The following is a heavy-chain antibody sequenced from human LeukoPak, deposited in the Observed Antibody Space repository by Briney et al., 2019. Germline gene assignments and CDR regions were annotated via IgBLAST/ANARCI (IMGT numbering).Heavy chain of an antibody. CDR1: GDSITTGNYY. V-gene: IGHV4-61*02. Sequence: SETLSLTCTVSGDSITTGNYYWSWVRQPAGKGLEWIGRVYTSGATNSNPSLKNRVSISIDPSKNQFSLDLDSVTAADTAVYYCARGGSSWPIPPHWFDYWGPGVLVTVSS. J-gene: IGHJ4*02. D-gene: IGHD6-13*01. CDR2: VYTSGAT. CDR3: ARGGSSWPIPPHWFDY.